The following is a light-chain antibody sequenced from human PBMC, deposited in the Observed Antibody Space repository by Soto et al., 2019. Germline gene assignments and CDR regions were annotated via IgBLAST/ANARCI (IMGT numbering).Light chain of an antibody. V-gene: IGKV1-5*03. CDR3: QQYNTYPLT. Sequence: DIPMTQSPSTLSASVGDRVTITCRASQSISTWLAWYQQKPGKAPKLLIYKASSLESGVPSRFSSSGSGTEFTLTISSLQPDDFATYYCQQYNTYPLTFGGGTTVEIK. J-gene: IGKJ4*01. CDR1: QSISTW. CDR2: KAS.